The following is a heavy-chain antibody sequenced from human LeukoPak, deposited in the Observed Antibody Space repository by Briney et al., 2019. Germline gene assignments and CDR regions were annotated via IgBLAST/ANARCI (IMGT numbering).Heavy chain of an antibody. CDR1: GFTFGDYA. J-gene: IGHJ4*02. V-gene: IGHV3-49*04. Sequence: GGSLRLSCTASGFTFGDYAMSWVRQAPGKGLEWVAFIRSKAYGATTEYSASVKSRFTISIDDSKSIAYLQMNSLKTEDTAVYYCPSGKDVVLPAAIESYFDYWGQGTLVTVSS. CDR3: PSGKDVVLPAAIESYFDY. CDR2: IRSKAYGATT. D-gene: IGHD2-2*02.